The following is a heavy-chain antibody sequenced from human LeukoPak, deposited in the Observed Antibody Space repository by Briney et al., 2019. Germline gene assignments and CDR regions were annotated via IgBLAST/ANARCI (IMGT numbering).Heavy chain of an antibody. CDR1: GGTFSSYA. J-gene: IGHJ4*02. CDR2: IIPIFGTA. Sequence: GASVKVSCKASGGTFSSYAISWVRQAPGQGLEWMGGIIPIFGTANYAQKFQGRVTITADESTSTAYMELSSLRSEDTAVYYCARAGRGYDSSGYYRLGYWGQGTLVTVSS. D-gene: IGHD3-22*01. V-gene: IGHV1-69*13. CDR3: ARAGRGYDSSGYYRLGY.